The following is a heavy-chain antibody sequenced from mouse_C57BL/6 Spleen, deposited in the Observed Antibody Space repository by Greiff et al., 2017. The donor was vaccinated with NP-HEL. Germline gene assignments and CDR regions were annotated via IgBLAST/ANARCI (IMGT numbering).Heavy chain of an antibody. D-gene: IGHD4-1*01. CDR3: ARGGLTGVDY. J-gene: IGHJ2*01. CDR1: GFTFSDYG. V-gene: IGHV5-17*01. CDR2: ISSGSSTI. Sequence: EVKLMESGGGLVKPGGSLKLSCAASGFTFSDYGMHWVRQAPEKGLEWVAYISSGSSTIYYADTVKGRFTISRDNAKNTLFLQMTSLRSEDTAMYYCARGGLTGVDYWGQGTTLTVSS.